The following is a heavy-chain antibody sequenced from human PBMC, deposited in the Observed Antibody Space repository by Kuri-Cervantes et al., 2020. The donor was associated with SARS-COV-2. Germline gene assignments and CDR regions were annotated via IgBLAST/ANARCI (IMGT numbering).Heavy chain of an antibody. Sequence: GEYLKISCAASGFTFSSYDMHWVRQATGKGLEWVSAIGTAGDPYYPGSVKGRFTISRENAKNSLYLQMNSLRAGDTAVYYCARASGTYGYSSEGDYYGMDVWGQGTTVTVSS. CDR1: GFTFSSYD. CDR3: ARASGTYGYSSEGDYYGMDV. CDR2: IGTAGDP. D-gene: IGHD5-18*01. J-gene: IGHJ6*02. V-gene: IGHV3-13*05.